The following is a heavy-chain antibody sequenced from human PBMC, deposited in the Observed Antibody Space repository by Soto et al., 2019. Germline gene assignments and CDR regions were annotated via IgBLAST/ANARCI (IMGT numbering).Heavy chain of an antibody. Sequence: QLQLVQSGAEVKKPGASVKVSCKASGYRFTSYYMHWVRQAPGQGLEWMGVINPSGGSTSYAQKFQGRVSMTRDTSTSTVYMELSSLRSEDTAVYYCARYDDYDDFDYWGQGTLVTVSS. J-gene: IGHJ4*02. V-gene: IGHV1-46*01. CDR2: INPSGGST. CDR3: ARYDDYDDFDY. CDR1: GYRFTSYY. D-gene: IGHD4-17*01.